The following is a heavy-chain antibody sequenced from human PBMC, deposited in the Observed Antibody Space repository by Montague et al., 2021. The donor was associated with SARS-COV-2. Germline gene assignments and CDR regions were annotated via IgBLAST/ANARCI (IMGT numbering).Heavy chain of an antibody. CDR2: IYYSGST. D-gene: IGHD3-10*01. Sequence: TLSLTCTVSGGSISSGGYYWSWIRQHPGKGLEWIGYIYYSGSTYYNPSLKSRVTISVDTSKNQFSLKLSSVTAADTAVYYCARARRGSGSGSYFDILENWFDPWGQGTLVTVSS. CDR1: GGSISSGGYY. CDR3: ARARRGSGSGSYFDILENWFDP. V-gene: IGHV4-31*03. J-gene: IGHJ5*02.